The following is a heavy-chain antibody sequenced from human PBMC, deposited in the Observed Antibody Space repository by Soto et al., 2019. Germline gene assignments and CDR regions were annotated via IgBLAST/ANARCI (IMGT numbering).Heavy chain of an antibody. V-gene: IGHV4-34*01. J-gene: IGHJ4*02. CDR1: GGSFSGYY. CDR2: INHSGST. CDR3: ARGGRQQLIPTPISYKIDY. D-gene: IGHD6-13*01. Sequence: QVQLQQWGAGLLKPSETLSLTCAVYGGSFSGYYWSWIRQPPGKGLEWIGEINHSGSTNYNPSLKSRVTISGDMSKNQFSLKLSSVTAAATAVYYCARGGRQQLIPTPISYKIDYWGQGTLVTVSS.